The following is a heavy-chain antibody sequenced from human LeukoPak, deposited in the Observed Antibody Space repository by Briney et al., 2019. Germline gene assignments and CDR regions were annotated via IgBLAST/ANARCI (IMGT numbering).Heavy chain of an antibody. CDR2: INAGDGST. V-gene: IGHV1-3*01. D-gene: IGHD2-2*01. J-gene: IGHJ4*02. CDR3: ARGYCSRTSCQHYLEY. Sequence: GASVKVSCKASGYTFTSYAMHWVRQAPGQRLEWMGWINAGDGSTQFSQNFQGRVTFTRDTSASTVYMELSSLRSEDTAVYYCARGYCSRTSCQHYLEYWGQGTLVTVSS. CDR1: GYTFTSYA.